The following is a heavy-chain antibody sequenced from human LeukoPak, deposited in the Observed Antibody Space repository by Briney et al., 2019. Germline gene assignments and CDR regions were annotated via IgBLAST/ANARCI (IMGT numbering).Heavy chain of an antibody. D-gene: IGHD3-3*01. V-gene: IGHV3-23*01. CDR2: ISGSGGST. CDR1: GFTFSSYA. CDR3: AKDPRVCSRVATPWH. Sequence: GGSLRLSCAASGFTFSSYAMSWVRQAPGKGLEWVSAISGSGGSTYYADSVKGRFTISRDNSKSTLFLQMNSLRAEDTAVYYCAKDPRVCSRVATPWHWGQGTLVTVSS. J-gene: IGHJ4*02.